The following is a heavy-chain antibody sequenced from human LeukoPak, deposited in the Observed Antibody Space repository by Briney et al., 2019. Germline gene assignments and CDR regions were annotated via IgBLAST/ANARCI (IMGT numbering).Heavy chain of an antibody. J-gene: IGHJ6*02. CDR3: ARDVADILTGYGAKIRVYGMDV. CDR1: GFTFSSYS. D-gene: IGHD3-9*01. V-gene: IGHV3-21*01. CDR2: ISSSSSYI. Sequence: GGSLRLSCAASGFTFSSYSMNWVRQAPGKGLEWVSSISSSSSYIYYADSVKGRFTISRDNAKNSLYLQMNSLRAEDTAVYYCARDVADILTGYGAKIRVYGMDVWGQGTTVTVSS.